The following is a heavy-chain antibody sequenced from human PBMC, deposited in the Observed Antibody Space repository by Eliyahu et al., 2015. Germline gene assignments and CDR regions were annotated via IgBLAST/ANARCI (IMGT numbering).Heavy chain of an antibody. CDR1: XFXFASXW. J-gene: IGHJ4*02. V-gene: IGHV3-15*01. D-gene: IGHD6-19*01. CDR2: XKSRTYGEXX. Sequence: EVQLVESGGGLVKPGGSLRLSXAVSXFXFASXWMNWVRQGPGQGLEWVGRXKSRTYGEXXDYAAPVEGRFTISRDDSKNMLFLEMYSLSTEDTAVYYCSTPTVAGRDYWGQGTLVTVSS. CDR3: STPTVAGRDY.